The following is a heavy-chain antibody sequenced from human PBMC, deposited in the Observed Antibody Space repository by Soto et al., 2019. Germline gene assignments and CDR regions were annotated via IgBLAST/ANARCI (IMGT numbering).Heavy chain of an antibody. CDR2: IYYSGST. D-gene: IGHD3-3*01. Sequence: QLQLQESGPGLVKPSETLSLTCTVSGGSISSSSYYWGWIRQPPGKGLEWIGSIYYSGSTYYNPSRKSRVTISVDTSKNQFSLKLSSVTAADTAVYYCATPLRFLEPGYQVVAFDIWGQGTMVTVSS. CDR3: ATPLRFLEPGYQVVAFDI. V-gene: IGHV4-39*01. CDR1: GGSISSSSYY. J-gene: IGHJ3*02.